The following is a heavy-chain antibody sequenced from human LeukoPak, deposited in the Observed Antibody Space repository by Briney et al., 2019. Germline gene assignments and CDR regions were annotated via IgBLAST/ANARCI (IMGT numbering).Heavy chain of an antibody. V-gene: IGHV3-53*01. CDR2: IHKNAIT. Sequence: GGSLRLSCEDSGFTFRSYEMNWVRQAPGKGPQWVSVIHKNAITYYADTVKGRFTISRDNSKNMVYLQMNSLRAEDTAVYYCARSLRVRGVPDYMDVWGKGTTVTISS. CDR1: GFTFRSYE. CDR3: ARSLRVRGVPDYMDV. J-gene: IGHJ6*03. D-gene: IGHD3-10*01.